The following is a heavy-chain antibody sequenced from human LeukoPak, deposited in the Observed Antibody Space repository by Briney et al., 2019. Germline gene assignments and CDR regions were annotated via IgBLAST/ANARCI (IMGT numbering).Heavy chain of an antibody. D-gene: IGHD6-19*01. Sequence: GESLKISCTGSGYSFPNYWIGWVRQMPGKGLECMGIIFPGDSDANYRPSFQGHVTISTDASITTAYLQWSSLKASDTAIYYCARHDAASSGFDYWGQGTLVTVSS. J-gene: IGHJ4*02. CDR2: IFPGDSDA. V-gene: IGHV5-51*01. CDR1: GYSFPNYW. CDR3: ARHDAASSGFDY.